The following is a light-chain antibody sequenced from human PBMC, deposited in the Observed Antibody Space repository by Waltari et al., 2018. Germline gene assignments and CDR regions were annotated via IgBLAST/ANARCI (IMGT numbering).Light chain of an antibody. CDR2: EVS. CDR1: SSDVGGYHY. J-gene: IGLJ2*01. V-gene: IGLV2-8*01. Sequence: QSALTQPPSASGSPGQSVTIPCTGTSSDVGGYHYVSWYQQHPGKAPKLMIYEVSKRPSGVPDRFSGSKSGNTASLTVSGLQAEDEADYYCSSYAGSNNHVVFGGGTKLTVL. CDR3: SSYAGSNNHVV.